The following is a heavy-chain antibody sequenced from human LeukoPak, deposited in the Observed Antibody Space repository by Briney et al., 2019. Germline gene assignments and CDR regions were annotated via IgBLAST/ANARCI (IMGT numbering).Heavy chain of an antibody. V-gene: IGHV3-21*01. CDR3: ARGFGSGVDY. CDR1: GLTFSSYS. CDR2: ISSSSSYI. D-gene: IGHD2-15*01. J-gene: IGHJ4*02. Sequence: GGSLRLSCAASGLTFSSYSMNWVRQAPGKGLEWVSSISSSSSYIYYADSVKGRFTISRDNAKNSLYLQMNSLRAEDTAVYYCARGFGSGVDYWGQGTLVTVSS.